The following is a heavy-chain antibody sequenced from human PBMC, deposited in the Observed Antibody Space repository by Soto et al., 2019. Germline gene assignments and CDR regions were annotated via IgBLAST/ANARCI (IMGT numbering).Heavy chain of an antibody. D-gene: IGHD3-16*01. Sequence: ASLKVSCKPSGYTFSNHGINWVRQAPGQGLEWMGWINPYNANTNYAQKLQGRVTMTTDTSTSTAYMDLRSLTSDNTAVYYCARDRVAGIWGDAFDIWGQGTMVTVSS. V-gene: IGHV1-18*04. CDR1: GYTFSNHG. CDR3: ARDRVAGIWGDAFDI. CDR2: INPYNANT. J-gene: IGHJ3*02.